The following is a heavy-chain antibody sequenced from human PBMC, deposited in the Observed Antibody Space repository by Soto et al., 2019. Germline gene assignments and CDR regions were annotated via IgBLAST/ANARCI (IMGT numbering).Heavy chain of an antibody. CDR1: GFTFSSYA. J-gene: IGHJ3*02. D-gene: IGHD2-15*01. CDR3: ASRILRATERPDAFDI. Sequence: GGSLRLSCAASGFTFSSYAMSWVRQAPGKGLEWVSAISGSGGSTYYADSVKGRFTISRDNSKNTLYLQMNSLRAEDTAVYYCASRILRATERPDAFDIWGQGTMVTVSS. V-gene: IGHV3-23*01. CDR2: ISGSGGST.